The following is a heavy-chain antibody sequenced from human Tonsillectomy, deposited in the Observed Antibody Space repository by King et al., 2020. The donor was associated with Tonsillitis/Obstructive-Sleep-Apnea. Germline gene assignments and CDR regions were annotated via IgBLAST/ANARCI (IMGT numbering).Heavy chain of an antibody. CDR3: ARSPPYDFYFDY. V-gene: IGHV1-69*09. D-gene: IGHD3-3*01. J-gene: IGHJ4*02. CDR2: IIPLLGIA. CDR1: GGTFNNYA. Sequence: QLVQSRAEVKKPGSSVKVSCKASGGTFNNYAISWVRQAPGQGLEWMGRIIPLLGIANSAQKFQGRVTITADKSTSTAYMELSSLRSEDTAVYYCARSPPYDFYFDYWGQGTLFTVSS.